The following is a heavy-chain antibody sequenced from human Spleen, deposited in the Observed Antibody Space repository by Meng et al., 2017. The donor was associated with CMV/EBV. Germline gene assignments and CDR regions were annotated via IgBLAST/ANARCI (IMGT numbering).Heavy chain of an antibody. J-gene: IGHJ4*02. Sequence: GESLKISCAASGFTFSSYSMNWVRQAPGKGPEWVSYISSSSSTIYYADSVKGRFTISRDNAKNSLYLQMNSLRAEDTAVYYCARDLSYCSGGSCFRLIDYWGQGTLVTVSS. V-gene: IGHV3-48*04. D-gene: IGHD2-15*01. CDR2: ISSSSSTI. CDR1: GFTFSSYS. CDR3: ARDLSYCSGGSCFRLIDY.